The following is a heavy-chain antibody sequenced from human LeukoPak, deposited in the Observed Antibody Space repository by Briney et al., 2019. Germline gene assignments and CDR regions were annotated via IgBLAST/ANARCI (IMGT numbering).Heavy chain of an antibody. D-gene: IGHD3-10*01. CDR2: INHSGST. CDR1: GGSISSYY. V-gene: IGHV4-34*01. CDR3: ARMGITMVRGVIKPRQYFDY. J-gene: IGHJ4*02. Sequence: SETLSLTCTVSGGSISSYYWSWIRQPPGKGLEWIGEINHSGSTNYNPSLKSRVTISVDTSKNQFSLKLSSVTAADTAVYYCARMGITMVRGVIKPRQYFDYWGQGTLVTVSS.